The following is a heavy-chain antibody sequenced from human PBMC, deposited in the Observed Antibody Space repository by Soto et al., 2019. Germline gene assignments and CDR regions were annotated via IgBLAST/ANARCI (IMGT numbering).Heavy chain of an antibody. CDR3: AKWSGFGDL. D-gene: IGHD3-10*01. V-gene: IGHV3-23*01. CDR2: ITRSADLS. J-gene: IGHJ4*02. CDR1: GFDFSSYS. Sequence: GGSLRLSCEASGFDFSSYSITWVRQAPGKGLEYVSGITRSADLSFYADSVRGRLTVSRDNFKNTAYLEMNNLRVEDTAVYYCAKWSGFGDLWGQGTLVTVSS.